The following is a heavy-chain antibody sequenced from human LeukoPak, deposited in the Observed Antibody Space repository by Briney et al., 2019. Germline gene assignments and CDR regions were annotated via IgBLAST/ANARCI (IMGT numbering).Heavy chain of an antibody. J-gene: IGHJ4*02. CDR2: ISYGGNNK. D-gene: IGHD3-10*01. V-gene: IGHV3-30*18. Sequence: SLRLSCAASGFTFSSYGMHWVRQAPGKGLEWVALISYGGNNKYYADSVKGRFTISRDNSKNTLYLQMNSLRAEDTAVYYCAKDRQAGFWGQGTLVTVSS. CDR1: GFTFSSYG. CDR3: AKDRQAGF.